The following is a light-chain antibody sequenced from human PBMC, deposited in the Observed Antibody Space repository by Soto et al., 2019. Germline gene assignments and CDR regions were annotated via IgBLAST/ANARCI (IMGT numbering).Light chain of an antibody. CDR3: QQYNSYEET. Sequence: DIQMTQSPSTLSASVGDRVTITCRASQSISTWLAWYQQKPGKAPKLLIYKASSLESGVPLRFSGSGSGTEFTLTISSLQPDDFATYYCQQYNSYEETFGQGTKVEIK. CDR1: QSISTW. J-gene: IGKJ1*01. V-gene: IGKV1-5*03. CDR2: KAS.